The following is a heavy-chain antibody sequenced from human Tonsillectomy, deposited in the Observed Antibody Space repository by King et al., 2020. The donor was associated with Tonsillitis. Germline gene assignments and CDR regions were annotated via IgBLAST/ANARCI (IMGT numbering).Heavy chain of an antibody. J-gene: IGHJ4*02. CDR3: ARPDSRGYYLDYFDY. Sequence: QLQESGPGLLRPSETLSLTCTVSGGSVSSSSYYWAWIRQPPGKGLEWIGSGSYRGSTYYNPSLKSRVTISVDSSKNQFSLQLSSVTAADTAVYYCARPDSRGYYLDYFDYWGQGTLVTVSS. CDR1: GGSVSSSSYY. CDR2: GSYRGST. D-gene: IGHD3-22*01. V-gene: IGHV4-39*01.